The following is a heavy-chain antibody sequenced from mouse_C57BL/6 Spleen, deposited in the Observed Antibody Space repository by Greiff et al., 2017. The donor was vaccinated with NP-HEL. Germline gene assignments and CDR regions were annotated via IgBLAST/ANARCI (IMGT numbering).Heavy chain of an antibody. D-gene: IGHD1-1*01. CDR2: ILPGSGST. V-gene: IGHV1-9*01. J-gene: IGHJ3*01. Sequence: VKLMESGAELMKPGASVKLSCKATGYTFTGYWIEWVKQRPGHGLEWIGEILPGSGSTHYNEKFKGKATFTADTSANTAYMQLSSLTTEDSAIYYCAHYGSSSGFAYWGQGTLVTVSA. CDR1: GYTFTGYW. CDR3: AHYGSSSGFAY.